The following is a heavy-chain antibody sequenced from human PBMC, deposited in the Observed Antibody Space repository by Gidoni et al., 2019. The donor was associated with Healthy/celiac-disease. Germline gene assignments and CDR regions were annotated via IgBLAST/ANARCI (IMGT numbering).Heavy chain of an antibody. CDR3: TGNTYYDFWSGLLH. V-gene: IGHV3-49*05. CDR2: IRSKAYGGTT. CDR1: GFTFGDYA. Sequence: EVQLVESGGGLVKPGRSLRLPCTASGFTFGDYAMSWFRQAPGKGLEWVGFIRSKAYGGTTEYAASVKGRFTISRDDSKSIAYLQMNSLKTEDTAVYYCTGNTYYDFWSGLLHWGQGTLVTVSS. D-gene: IGHD3-3*01. J-gene: IGHJ4*02.